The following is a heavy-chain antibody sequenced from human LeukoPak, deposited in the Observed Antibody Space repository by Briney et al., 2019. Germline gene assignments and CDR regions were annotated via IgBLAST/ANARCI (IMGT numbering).Heavy chain of an antibody. V-gene: IGHV4-31*03. CDR2: IYYSGTT. CDR1: GGSISSVGYY. J-gene: IGHJ5*02. CDR3: ARDRGDYDRSGRFDP. Sequence: SQTLSLTCTVSGGSISSVGYYWSGIRQYPGKGLEWIGYIYYSGTTEYNPSLKSRVTISGDTSKNQFSLKLSSMTAADTAVYYCARDRGDYDRSGRFDPWGQGTLVTVSS. D-gene: IGHD3-22*01.